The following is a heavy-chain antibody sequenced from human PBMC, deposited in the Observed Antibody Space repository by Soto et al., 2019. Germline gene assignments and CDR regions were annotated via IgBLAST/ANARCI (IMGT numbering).Heavy chain of an antibody. CDR1: GYTFTMYT. J-gene: IGHJ6*02. V-gene: IGHV1-3*01. CDR2: IKAGRGNT. Sequence: QVQLVQSGAEVKKPGASVKVYCKASGYTFTMYTIHWVRQTPGQRLEWMGWIKAGRGNTGYSQNFQGRVSINRDSAATKAYMELNSLTSEDTGIYYCARNWPDCSGDRCYFTITAIDVWGQGTTVTVSS. CDR3: ARNWPDCSGDRCYFTITAIDV. D-gene: IGHD2-15*01.